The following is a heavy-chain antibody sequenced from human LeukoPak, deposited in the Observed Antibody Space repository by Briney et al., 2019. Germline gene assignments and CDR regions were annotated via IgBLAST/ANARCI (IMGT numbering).Heavy chain of an antibody. Sequence: SETLSLTFAGYGWSFSGYYWSWIRQPPGKGLDGIGEINHSGSTNYNPSLKSRVTISVDTSKNQFSLKLSSVTAADTAVYYCARNGGLITMAQGVRFELDPKYYFDYWGQGTLVTVSS. CDR1: GWSFSGYY. J-gene: IGHJ4*02. D-gene: IGHD3-10*01. CDR3: ARNGGLITMAQGVRFELDPKYYFDY. V-gene: IGHV4-34*01. CDR2: INHSGST.